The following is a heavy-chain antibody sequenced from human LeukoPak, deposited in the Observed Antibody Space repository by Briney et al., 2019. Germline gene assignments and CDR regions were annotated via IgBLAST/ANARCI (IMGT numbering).Heavy chain of an antibody. J-gene: IGHJ3*02. CDR3: ARRGYCSGGNCFSNAFDI. D-gene: IGHD2-15*01. Sequence: GESLKISCKGSGNSFTTYWIAWVRQMPGKGLEWMGIIYPGDSDARYSPSFQGQVTISADKSISTAYLQWSSLKASDTAMYYCARRGYCSGGNCFSNAFDIWGQGTMVTVSS. CDR2: IYPGDSDA. CDR1: GNSFTTYW. V-gene: IGHV5-51*01.